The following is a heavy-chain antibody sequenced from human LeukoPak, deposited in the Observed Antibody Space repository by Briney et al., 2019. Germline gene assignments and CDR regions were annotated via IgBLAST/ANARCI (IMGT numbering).Heavy chain of an antibody. Sequence: GGSLRLSCAASGFTFSSYGVHWVRQAPGKGLEWVTFIHYDGINKYYTDSVKGRFAISRDISKNTLYLQMNSLRAEDTAVYFCAKASYSGYDPIDSWGQGTLVTVSS. CDR1: GFTFSSYG. V-gene: IGHV3-30*02. CDR2: IHYDGINK. CDR3: AKASYSGYDPIDS. J-gene: IGHJ4*02. D-gene: IGHD5-12*01.